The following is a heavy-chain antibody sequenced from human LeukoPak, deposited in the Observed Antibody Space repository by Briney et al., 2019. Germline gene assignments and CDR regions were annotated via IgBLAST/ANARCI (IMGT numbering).Heavy chain of an antibody. CDR2: IGSSSSYI. Sequence: PGGSLRLSCAVSGFPFSSYSMKWVRQAPGKGLEWVSSIGSSSSYIYYADAVKGLFTISRDNAKNSLYLQMNSLRAEDTAVYYCARDLERDVPAAIVYWGQGTLVTVSS. J-gene: IGHJ4*02. D-gene: IGHD2-2*01. CDR3: ARDLERDVPAAIVY. V-gene: IGHV3-21*01. CDR1: GFPFSSYS.